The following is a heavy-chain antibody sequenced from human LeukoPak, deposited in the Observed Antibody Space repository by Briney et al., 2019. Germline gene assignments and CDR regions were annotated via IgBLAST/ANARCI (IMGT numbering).Heavy chain of an antibody. Sequence: PGGSLRLSCAASGFTFRSYNFHWVRQAPGKGLEWVAVIWYDGSNKYYADSVKGRFTISRDNSKNTLYLQMNSLRAEDTAVYYCARDRDPNYYDSSGYFNYWGQGTLVTVSS. CDR1: GFTFRSYN. D-gene: IGHD3-22*01. J-gene: IGHJ4*02. CDR2: IWYDGSNK. CDR3: ARDRDPNYYDSSGYFNY. V-gene: IGHV3-33*08.